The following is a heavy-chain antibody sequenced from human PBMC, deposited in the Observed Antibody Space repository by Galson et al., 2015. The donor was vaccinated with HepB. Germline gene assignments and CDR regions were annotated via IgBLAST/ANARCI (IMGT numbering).Heavy chain of an antibody. Sequence: SLRLSCAASGFTFSSYAMSWVRQAPGRGLEWVSAISGSGGSTYYADSVKGRFTISRDNSKNTLYLQMNSLRAEDTAVYYCAKEDTVTNRGPGGYFDLWGRGTLVTVSS. D-gene: IGHD4-17*01. V-gene: IGHV3-23*01. CDR2: ISGSGGST. CDR1: GFTFSSYA. J-gene: IGHJ2*01. CDR3: AKEDTVTNRGPGGYFDL.